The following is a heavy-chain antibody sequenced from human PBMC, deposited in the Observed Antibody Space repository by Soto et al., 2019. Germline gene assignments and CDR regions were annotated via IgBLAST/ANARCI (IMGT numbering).Heavy chain of an antibody. D-gene: IGHD3-22*01. CDR3: ASNNYYDSSGPTYYYGMDV. CDR1: GYTFTNSG. CDR2: ISTDNGNT. V-gene: IGHV1-18*01. J-gene: IGHJ6*02. Sequence: ASVKVSCKASGYTFTNSGISWVRQAPGQGLEWMGWISTDNGNTNYAQHLQGRVSMTTDKSTSTTYMELSSLRSEDTAVYYCASNNYYDSSGPTYYYGMDVWGQGTTVTVSS.